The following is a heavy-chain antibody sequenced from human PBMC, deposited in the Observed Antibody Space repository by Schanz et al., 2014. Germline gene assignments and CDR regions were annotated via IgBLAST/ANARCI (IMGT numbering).Heavy chain of an antibody. CDR2: IYYSGST. CDR1: GGSISSGGYS. J-gene: IGHJ6*02. D-gene: IGHD1-1*01. Sequence: QVQLQESGPGLVKPSQTLSLTCAVSGGSISSGGYSWNWIRQPPGKGLEWIVYIYYSGSTYYNPPLKRRVPIPVDTSKTQFSLKLSSVTAADTAVYYCARGGRTTYNYYYGMDVWGQGTTVTVSS. V-gene: IGHV4-30-4*07. CDR3: ARGGRTTYNYYYGMDV.